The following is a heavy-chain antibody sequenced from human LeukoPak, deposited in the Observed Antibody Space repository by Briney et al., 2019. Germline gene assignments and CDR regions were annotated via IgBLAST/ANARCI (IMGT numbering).Heavy chain of an antibody. D-gene: IGHD2/OR15-2a*01. J-gene: IGHJ6*03. CDR1: VYTFTSYG. V-gene: IGHV1-18*01. Sequence: ASVKVSCKASVYTFTSYGISWGRQAPGQGLEWMGWISAYNGNTNYAQKLQGRVIMTTDTSTSTAYMELRSLRSDDTDVYYCARSPTATTFSGLFGRSYYYMDVWGKGTTVTVSS. CDR3: ARSPTATTFSGLFGRSYYYMDV. CDR2: ISAYNGNT.